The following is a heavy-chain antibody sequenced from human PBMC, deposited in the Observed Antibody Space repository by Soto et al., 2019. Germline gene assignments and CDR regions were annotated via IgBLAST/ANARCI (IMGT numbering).Heavy chain of an antibody. Sequence: QVQIQHWGAGLLKPSEALSLTCAVHGASFSGYYWCWIRQPPGKGLEWIGEINHSGSANYNPSLKRRVTISVDTSKNQFSLKLTSVAAADTAIYFCAREGDSGRYYNSWGQVTLVTVSS. V-gene: IGHV4-34*01. D-gene: IGHD1-26*01. J-gene: IGHJ4*02. CDR1: GASFSGYY. CDR2: INHSGSA. CDR3: AREGDSGRYYNS.